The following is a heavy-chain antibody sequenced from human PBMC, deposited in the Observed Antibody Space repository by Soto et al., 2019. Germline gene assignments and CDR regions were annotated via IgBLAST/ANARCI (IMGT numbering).Heavy chain of an antibody. CDR1: GFTFSSYA. D-gene: IGHD6-19*01. CDR3: ARPVAGTRWFDP. Sequence: EVQLLESGGGLVQPGGSLRLSCAASGFTFSSYAMSWVRQAPGKGLEGVSAISGSGGSTDYAHSVKGRFTISRDNSKNTLYLQMNSLRAEDTAVYYCARPVAGTRWFDPWGQGTLVTVSS. J-gene: IGHJ5*02. V-gene: IGHV3-23*01. CDR2: ISGSGGST.